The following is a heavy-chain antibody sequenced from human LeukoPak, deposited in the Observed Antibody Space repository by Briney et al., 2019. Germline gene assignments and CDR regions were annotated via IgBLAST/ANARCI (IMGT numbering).Heavy chain of an antibody. Sequence: SETLSLTCTVSGGSIMVAAYSWSWIRQPPGKGLEWIGYVYYNGITNYNPSLKSRVSISLDTSKNQFSLRLNSVTAAETAVYYCVSQLGGTTFHWGQGTLVTVSS. V-gene: IGHV4-61*08. D-gene: IGHD1/OR15-1a*01. CDR1: GGSIMVAAYS. CDR3: VSQLGGTTFH. J-gene: IGHJ4*02. CDR2: VYYNGIT.